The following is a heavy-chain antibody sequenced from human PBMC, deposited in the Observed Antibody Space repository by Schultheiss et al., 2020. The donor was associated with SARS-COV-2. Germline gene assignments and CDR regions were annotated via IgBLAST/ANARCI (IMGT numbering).Heavy chain of an antibody. Sequence: ASVKVSCKASGYTFTSYGISWVRQAPGQGLEWMGWISAYNGNTNYAQKFQGRVTMTRDTSISTAYMELSRLRSDDTAVYYCARGSGYSSSWGDDYWGQGTLVTVSS. CDR2: ISAYNGNT. J-gene: IGHJ4*02. D-gene: IGHD6-13*01. V-gene: IGHV1-18*01. CDR1: GYTFTSYG. CDR3: ARGSGYSSSWGDDY.